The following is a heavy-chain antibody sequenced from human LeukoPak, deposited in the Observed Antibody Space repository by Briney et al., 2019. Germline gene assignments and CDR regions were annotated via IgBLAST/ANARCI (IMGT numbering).Heavy chain of an antibody. CDR2: FDPEDGET. J-gene: IGHJ4*02. V-gene: IGHV1-24*01. CDR3: ATARGGRVVYYFDY. Sequence: GASVKVSCKVSGYTLTELSMHWVRQAPGRGLEWMGGFDPEDGETIYAQKFQGRVTMTEDTSTDTAYMELSSMISEDTAVYYCATARGGRVVYYFDYWGQGTLVTVSS. CDR1: GYTLTELS. D-gene: IGHD2-15*01.